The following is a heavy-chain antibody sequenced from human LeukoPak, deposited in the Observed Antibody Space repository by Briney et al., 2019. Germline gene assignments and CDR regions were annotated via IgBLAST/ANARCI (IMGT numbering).Heavy chain of an antibody. CDR1: GGSFSGYY. D-gene: IGHD6-19*01. V-gene: IGHV4-34*01. CDR3: TRDEQWLVYFDY. Sequence: SETLSLTCAVYGGSFSGYYWSWIRQPPGKGLEWIGEINHSGSTNYNPSLKSRVTISVDTSKNQFSLQLNSVTPEDTAVYYCTRDEQWLVYFDYWGQGTLVTVSS. CDR2: INHSGST. J-gene: IGHJ4*02.